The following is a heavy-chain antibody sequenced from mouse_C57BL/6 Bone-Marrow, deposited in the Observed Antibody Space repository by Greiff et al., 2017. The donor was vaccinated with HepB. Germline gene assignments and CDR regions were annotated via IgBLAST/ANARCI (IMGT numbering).Heavy chain of an antibody. V-gene: IGHV3-3*01. D-gene: IGHD2-4*01. Sequence: VQLKESGPSLVRPSQTLSLTCTVTGFSFNSDCYWIWIRQFPGNELEYIGYTFYSGITYYNPSLESRTYITRDTSKNQFSLKFSSVTTEDTATYDCAREIPYDYTVYYFDYWGQGTTLTVSS. CDR2: TFYSGIT. J-gene: IGHJ2*01. CDR3: AREIPYDYTVYYFDY. CDR1: GFSFNSDCY.